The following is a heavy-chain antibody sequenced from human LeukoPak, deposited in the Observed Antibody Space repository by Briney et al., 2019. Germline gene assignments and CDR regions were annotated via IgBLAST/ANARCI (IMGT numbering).Heavy chain of an antibody. CDR2: ISGSGGST. D-gene: IGHD3-22*01. CDR3: AKASGVIVVVSPEDY. J-gene: IGHJ4*02. V-gene: IGHV3-23*01. Sequence: GGSLRLSCAASGFTVSNNYMSWVRQAPGKGLEWVSAISGSGGSTYYADSVKGRFTISRDNSKNTLYLQMNSLRAEDTAVYYCAKASGVIVVVSPEDYWGQGTLVTVSS. CDR1: GFTVSNNY.